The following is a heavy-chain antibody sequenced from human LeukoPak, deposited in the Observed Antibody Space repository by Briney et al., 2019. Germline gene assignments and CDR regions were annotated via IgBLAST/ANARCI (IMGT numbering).Heavy chain of an antibody. CDR3: AKDRVESSTWYGGLDD. D-gene: IGHD3-16*01. V-gene: IGHV3-30*02. CDR1: GFSLSRYG. Sequence: GSLRISLATTGFSLSRYGMHRVRPAPGKGLEWVAFIRYGGSYKYYADSVKGRFTISRDTSNNILYLQMKTLRVDDTALYFCAKDRVESSTWYGGLDDWGRGTLVTVSS. J-gene: IGHJ4*02. CDR2: IRYGGSYK.